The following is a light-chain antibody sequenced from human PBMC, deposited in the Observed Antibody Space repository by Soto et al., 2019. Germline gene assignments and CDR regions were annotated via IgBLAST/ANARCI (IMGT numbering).Light chain of an antibody. CDR2: ATS. V-gene: IGKV3-11*01. CDR1: QRIGNY. J-gene: IGKJ3*01. Sequence: EVVLTQSPATLSLSPGEGATLSCRASQRIGNYLAWYQQKPGQAPRLLIYATSNRATGIPARFSGSGSGTDFTLTISSLEPEDFAVYYCQQRSSWPFTLGPVTKVDIK. CDR3: QQRSSWPFT.